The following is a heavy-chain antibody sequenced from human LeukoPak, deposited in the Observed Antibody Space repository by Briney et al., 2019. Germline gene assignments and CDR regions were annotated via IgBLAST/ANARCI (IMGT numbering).Heavy chain of an antibody. D-gene: IGHD3-3*01. CDR1: GYTFTSYG. V-gene: IGHV1-18*01. CDR3: ARYYGRGVSGY. J-gene: IGHJ4*02. CDR2: ISAYNGNT. Sequence: KVSCKASGYTFTSYGNSWVRQAPAQGIEWMGWISAYNGNTNYAQKLQGRVTMTTDTSTSTAYMKLRSLRSDDTAVYYCARYYGRGVSGYWGQGTLVTVSS.